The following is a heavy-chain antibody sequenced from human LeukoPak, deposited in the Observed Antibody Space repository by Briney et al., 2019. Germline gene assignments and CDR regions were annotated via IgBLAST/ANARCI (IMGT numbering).Heavy chain of an antibody. D-gene: IGHD5-24*01. V-gene: IGHV4-59*08. J-gene: IGHJ4*02. CDR3: ARLPRNYYFDF. CDR1: GDSISSSY. CDR2: IYYSGST. Sequence: SETLSLTCTVSGDSISSSYWSWIRQPPGKGLEWIGYIYYSGSTNYNPPLKSRVTISVDTSKNQFSLKLTSVTAADTAVYYCARLPRNYYFDFWGQGTLVTVSS.